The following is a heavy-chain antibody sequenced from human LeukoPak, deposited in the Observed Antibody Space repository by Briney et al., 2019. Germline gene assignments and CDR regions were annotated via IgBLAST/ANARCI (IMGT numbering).Heavy chain of an antibody. J-gene: IGHJ4*02. CDR2: IGRSGRDI. CDR1: GFTFSDYN. V-gene: IGHV3-11*01. D-gene: IGHD2-15*01. CDR3: ARTARLLDY. Sequence: GGSLRLSCTASGFTFSDYNMNWVRPALEERLEWASYIGRSGRDINYADSAKGRFTISRDNAKKSLYLQMDSLRAEDTAMYYCARTARLLDYWGQGTLVTVSS.